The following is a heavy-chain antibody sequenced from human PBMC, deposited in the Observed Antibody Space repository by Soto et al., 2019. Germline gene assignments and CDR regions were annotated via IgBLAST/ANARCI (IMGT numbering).Heavy chain of an antibody. J-gene: IGHJ4*02. CDR1: GDSVSSNRAA. CDR2: TYYRSKWSY. D-gene: IGHD6-19*01. Sequence: SQTLSLTCAISGDSVSSNRAAWTWIRQSPSRGLEWLGRTYYRSKWSYDYAVSVKSRITINPDTSKNQFSLQLNSVTPEDTALYYCARTVSGFDYWGQGTLVTVSS. V-gene: IGHV6-1*01. CDR3: ARTVSGFDY.